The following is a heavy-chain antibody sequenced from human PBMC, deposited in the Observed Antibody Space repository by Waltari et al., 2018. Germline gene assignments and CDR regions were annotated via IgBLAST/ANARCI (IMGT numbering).Heavy chain of an antibody. CDR2: IKQDGSEK. J-gene: IGHJ4*02. CDR1: GFTFSSYW. Sequence: EVQLVESGGGLVQPGGSLRLSCAASGFTFSSYWMSWVRQAPGKGLEWVANIKQDGSEKYYVDSVKGRFTISRDNAKNSLYLQMNSLRAEDTAVYYCARAGHDYGDYYPFDYWGQGTLVTVSS. D-gene: IGHD4-17*01. CDR3: ARAGHDYGDYYPFDY. V-gene: IGHV3-7*04.